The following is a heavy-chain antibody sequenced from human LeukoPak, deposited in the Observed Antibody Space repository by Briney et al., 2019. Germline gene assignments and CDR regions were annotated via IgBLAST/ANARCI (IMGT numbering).Heavy chain of an antibody. D-gene: IGHD2-2*02. CDR3: ARHVCSSTSCYTGFDY. V-gene: IGHV4-59*08. J-gene: IGHJ4*02. Sequence: SETLSLTCTVSGGSISNYYWSWIRQPPGKGLEWIGYIYYSGSTNYNPSLKSRVTISVDTSKNQFSLKLSSVTAADTAVYYCARHVCSSTSCYTGFDYWGQGTLVTVSS. CDR1: GGSISNYY. CDR2: IYYSGST.